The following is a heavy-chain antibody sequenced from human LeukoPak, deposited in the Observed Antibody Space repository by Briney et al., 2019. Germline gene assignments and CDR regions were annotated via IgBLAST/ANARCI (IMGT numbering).Heavy chain of an antibody. CDR3: ARAKVFRITIFREAYYFDY. CDR1: GYTFTGYY. V-gene: IGHV1-2*02. Sequence: ASVKVSCKASGYTFTGYYMHWVRQAPGQGLEWMGWINPNSGGTNYAQKFQGRVTMTRDTSISTAYMEPSRLRSDDTAVYYCARAKVFRITIFREAYYFDYWGQGTLVTVSS. CDR2: INPNSGGT. J-gene: IGHJ4*02. D-gene: IGHD3-3*01.